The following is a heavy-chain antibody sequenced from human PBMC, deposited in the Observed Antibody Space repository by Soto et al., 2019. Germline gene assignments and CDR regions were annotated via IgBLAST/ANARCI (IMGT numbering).Heavy chain of an antibody. CDR2: IYYSGST. V-gene: IGHV4-31*03. Sequence: PSETLSLTCTVSGGSISSGGYYWSWVRQEPGKGLEWIGYIYYSGSTYYNPSLKSRVTISVDTSKNQFSLKLSSVTAADTAVYYCARASSFASSEYFQHWGQGTLVTVSS. CDR1: GGSISSGGYY. CDR3: ARASSFASSEYFQH. J-gene: IGHJ1*01.